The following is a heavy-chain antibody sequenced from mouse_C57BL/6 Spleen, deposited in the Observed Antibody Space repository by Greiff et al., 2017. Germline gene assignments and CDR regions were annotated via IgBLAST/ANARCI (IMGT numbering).Heavy chain of an antibody. V-gene: IGHV14-2*01. CDR1: GFNIQDYY. D-gene: IGHD1-1*01. CDR2: IDPEEGES. CDR3: ASPITTDGYFDV. J-gene: IGHJ1*03. Sequence: VQLQQSGAELVKPGASVKLSCTASGFNIQDYYMPWVKQRTEQGLEWIGRIDPEEGESRYVPKFRGKATITADTSSNTAYMQLSSLTSEDTAVYYCASPITTDGYFDVWGTGTTVTVSS.